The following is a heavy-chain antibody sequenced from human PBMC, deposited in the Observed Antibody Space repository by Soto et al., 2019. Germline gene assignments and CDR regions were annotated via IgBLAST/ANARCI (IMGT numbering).Heavy chain of an antibody. CDR2: MNPGSGET. CDR3: ATMATFGSLNGFDP. V-gene: IGHV1-8*01. CDR1: GYTLTNND. J-gene: IGHJ5*02. Sequence: ASVKVACKASGYTLTNNDVRWVRQGAGQGLEWMGGMNPGSGETVYAQKFQGRVTMTRDISIATAYMELSSLRSDDTAIHYCATMATFGSLNGFDPRDYVSVFTVSS. D-gene: IGHD3-10*01.